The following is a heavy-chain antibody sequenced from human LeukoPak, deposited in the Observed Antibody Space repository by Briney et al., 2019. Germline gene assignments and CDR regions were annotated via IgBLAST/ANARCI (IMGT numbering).Heavy chain of an antibody. CDR2: IASDGSST. Sequence: GGSLRLSCAASGFTFSSYWMNWVRQAPGKGLVWVSRIASDGSSTTYADSVKGRFSISRDNAKNTLYLQMNSLGVEDTAVYYCARGRPHGNDYWGQGTLVTVPS. V-gene: IGHV3-74*01. CDR3: ARGRPHGNDY. J-gene: IGHJ4*02. CDR1: GFTFSSYW. D-gene: IGHD4-23*01.